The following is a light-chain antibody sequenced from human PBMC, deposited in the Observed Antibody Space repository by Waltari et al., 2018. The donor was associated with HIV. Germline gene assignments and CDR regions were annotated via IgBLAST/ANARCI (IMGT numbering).Light chain of an antibody. CDR3: QQYDSVPYT. CDR1: RNLLYRSNNQSY. CDR2: WAS. Sequence: DVVVTQSPDSLAVSVGEMATLNCKSSRNLLYRSNNQSYLGRDQQKGGQGPKLLIDWASTRECGGPDRFSGSGSGTDFTRTISSLQAEDGAVYYCQQYDSVPYTFGQGTKLEIK. V-gene: IGKV4-1*01. J-gene: IGKJ2*01.